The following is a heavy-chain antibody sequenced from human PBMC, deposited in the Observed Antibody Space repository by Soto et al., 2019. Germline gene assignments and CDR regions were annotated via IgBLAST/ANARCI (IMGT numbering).Heavy chain of an antibody. V-gene: IGHV5-51*01. D-gene: IGHD6-13*01. CDR1: GYTFSNFW. Sequence: PGESLKISCQCSGYTFSNFWIAWVRQLPGKGLEYMGIIYPGDSETRYSPSFHGKVTISVDRSIGTAYLQWSSLEASDSAFYFCARSPRSSPYFDYWGQGALVTVSS. J-gene: IGHJ4*02. CDR3: ARSPRSSPYFDY. CDR2: IYPGDSET.